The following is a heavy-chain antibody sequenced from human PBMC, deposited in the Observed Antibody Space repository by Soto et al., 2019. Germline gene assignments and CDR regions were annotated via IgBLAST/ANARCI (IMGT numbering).Heavy chain of an antibody. Sequence: GASVKVSCKASGGTFSSYAISWVRQAPGQGLEWMGGIIPIFGTANYAQKFQGRVTITADESTSTAYMELSSLRSEDTAVYYCARGDIAAAGTYYYYGMDGWGQGTTVTGSS. V-gene: IGHV1-69*13. CDR3: ARGDIAAAGTYYYYGMDG. J-gene: IGHJ6*02. D-gene: IGHD6-13*01. CDR1: GGTFSSYA. CDR2: IIPIFGTA.